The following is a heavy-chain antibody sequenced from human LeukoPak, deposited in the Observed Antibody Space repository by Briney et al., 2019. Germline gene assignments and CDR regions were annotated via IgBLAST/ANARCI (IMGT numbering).Heavy chain of an antibody. CDR1: EFTFSNYA. Sequence: GSLRLSGAASEFTFSNYAMSWVRQAPGGGLEWVSAISGSGDTTFHADSVKGRFTTSRDNSKNTLSLQMSGLRVEDSAVYFCAKDTSAWWYHRAYMNVWGTGTTVTVSS. CDR2: ISGSGDTT. V-gene: IGHV3-23*01. J-gene: IGHJ6*03. D-gene: IGHD2-15*01. CDR3: AKDTSAWWYHRAYMNV.